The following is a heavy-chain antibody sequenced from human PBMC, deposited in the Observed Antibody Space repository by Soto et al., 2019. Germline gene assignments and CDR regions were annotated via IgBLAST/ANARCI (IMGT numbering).Heavy chain of an antibody. V-gene: IGHV4-59*01. CDR2: IYYSGSA. D-gene: IGHD3-22*01. J-gene: IGHJ1*01. CDR3: ASSAPYYYDSSGHKYFQH. Sequence: SETLSLTCTVSGGSISSYYWSWIRQPPGKGLEWIGYIYYSGSANYNPSLKSRVTISVDTSKNQFSLKLSSVTAADTAVYYCASSAPYYYDSSGHKYFQHWGQGTLVTVSS. CDR1: GGSISSYY.